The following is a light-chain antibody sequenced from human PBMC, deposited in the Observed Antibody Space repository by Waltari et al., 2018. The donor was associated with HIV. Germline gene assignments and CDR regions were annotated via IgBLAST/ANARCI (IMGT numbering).Light chain of an antibody. CDR2: DDD. V-gene: IGLV3-21*01. CDR1: NIGNRD. J-gene: IGLJ1*01. Sequence: GKITCGGNNIGNRDVHWYQQKAGQAPILVIYDDDDRPSGIPERFSGSNAENTATLTINRNEVGDEADYYCQVWDSGSDHVFGSGTTVTVL. CDR3: QVWDSGSDHV.